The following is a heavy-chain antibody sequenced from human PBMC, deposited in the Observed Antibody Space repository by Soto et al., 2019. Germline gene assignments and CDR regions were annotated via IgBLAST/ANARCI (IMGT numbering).Heavy chain of an antibody. CDR1: GDSISVGGYY. CDR3: ARGIRI. CDR2: IYYSGHT. J-gene: IGHJ6*02. V-gene: IGHV4-31*03. D-gene: IGHD3-16*01. Sequence: PSETLSLTCTVSGDSISVGGYYWSWIRQHPGKGLEWIGYIYYSGHTYYNPSLKSRVTISVDTSKNQLSLKLTSVTAADTAVYYCARGIRIWGQGTTVTVSS.